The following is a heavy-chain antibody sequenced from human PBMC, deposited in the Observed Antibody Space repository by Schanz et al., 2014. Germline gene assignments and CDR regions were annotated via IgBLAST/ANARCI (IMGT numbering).Heavy chain of an antibody. D-gene: IGHD3-22*01. J-gene: IGHJ4*02. CDR2: ISSSSSTI. CDR1: GFSFSRYS. CDR3: VSVYDSSGYVSFNY. Sequence: EVQLVESGGGLVQPGGSLRLSCAASGFSFSRYSMNWVRQAPGKGLEWISYISSSSSTIYHADSVKSRFTISRDNAKNSLYLQMNSLRAEDTAVYYCVSVYDSSGYVSFNYWGQGTLVTVSS. V-gene: IGHV3-48*01.